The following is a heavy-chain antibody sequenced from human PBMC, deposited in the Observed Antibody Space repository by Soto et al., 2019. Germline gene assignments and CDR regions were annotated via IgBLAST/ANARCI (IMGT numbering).Heavy chain of an antibody. CDR2: IIPILGIA. V-gene: IGHV1-69*02. J-gene: IGHJ4*02. D-gene: IGHD6-19*01. Sequence: QVQLVQSGAEVKKPGSSVKDSCKASGGTFSSYTISWVRQAPGQGLEWMGRIIPILGIANYAQKFQGRVTITADKSTSPANMELSSLSAAVTAVYYCARGAGIAVSGPGVYFDYWCQGTLVTVSS. CDR1: GGTFSSYT. CDR3: ARGAGIAVSGPGVYFDY.